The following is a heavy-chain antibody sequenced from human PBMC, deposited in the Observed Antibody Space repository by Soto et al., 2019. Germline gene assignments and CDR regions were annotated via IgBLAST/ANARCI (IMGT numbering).Heavy chain of an antibody. V-gene: IGHV3-23*01. CDR1: GFTFSTYA. CDR3: AKDFGDPYAFEI. Sequence: VQLLESGGELVQPGGSLRLSCAASGFTFSTYAMSWVRQAPGKGLEWISNIRGSNGRIDYADSVKGRFTISRDNSKNTLYLEMNSLRAEDTAVYYCAKDFGDPYAFEIW. CDR2: IRGSNGRI. D-gene: IGHD2-21*01. J-gene: IGHJ3*02.